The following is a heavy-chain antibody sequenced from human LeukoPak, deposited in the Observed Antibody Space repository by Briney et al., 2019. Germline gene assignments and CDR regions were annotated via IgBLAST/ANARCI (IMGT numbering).Heavy chain of an antibody. Sequence: SCKASGGTFSSYAMSWVRQAPGKGLEWVSAISGSGGSTYYADSVKGRFTISRDNSKNTLYLQMNSLRAEDTAVYYCAKVDSSGSGYFDYWGQGTLVTVSS. CDR2: ISGSGGST. CDR3: AKVDSSGSGYFDY. J-gene: IGHJ4*02. D-gene: IGHD6-19*01. V-gene: IGHV3-23*01. CDR1: GGTFSSYA.